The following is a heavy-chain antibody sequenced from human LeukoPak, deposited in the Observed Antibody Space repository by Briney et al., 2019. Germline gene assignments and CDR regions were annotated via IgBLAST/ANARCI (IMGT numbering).Heavy chain of an antibody. Sequence: SGTLSLTCAVSGDSISGNNWWSWVRQPPGKGLEWIGEIYHSGSTTYNPSLKSRVTMSVDTSKNQFSLKMTSMTAADTAVYFCARSRGGLNYGLKFFDSWGQGTLVTVSS. D-gene: IGHD3-10*01. V-gene: IGHV4-4*02. CDR3: ARSRGGLNYGLKFFDS. J-gene: IGHJ4*02. CDR2: IYHSGST. CDR1: GDSISGNNW.